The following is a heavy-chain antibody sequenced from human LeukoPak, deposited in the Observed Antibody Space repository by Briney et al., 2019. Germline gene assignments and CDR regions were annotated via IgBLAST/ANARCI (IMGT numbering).Heavy chain of an antibody. CDR1: GGSFSGSY. V-gene: IGHV4-34*01. CDR3: ASRPGRYYYYMDV. J-gene: IGHJ6*03. Sequence: NSSETLSLTCAVYGGSFSGSYWSWIRRPPGKGLEWIGQINHSGSTNYNPSLKSRVTISVDTSKNQFSLKLTSVTAADTAVYYCASRPGRYYYYMDVWDKGTTVTVSS. CDR2: INHSGST.